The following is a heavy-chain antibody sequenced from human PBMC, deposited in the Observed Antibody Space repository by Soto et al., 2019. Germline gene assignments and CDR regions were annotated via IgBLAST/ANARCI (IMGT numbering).Heavy chain of an antibody. CDR3: ARVGGSGATKIDS. CDR2: IYHSGST. J-gene: IGHJ4*02. Sequence: SETLSLTCAVSGGSISTSNLWTWVRQPPGKGLEWIGEIYHSGSTNYNPSLKSRVTISVDKSKNQFSLKLNSVTAADTAVYYCARVGGSGATKIDSWGQEPLLTVSS. CDR1: GGSISTSNL. V-gene: IGHV4-4*02. D-gene: IGHD3-10*01.